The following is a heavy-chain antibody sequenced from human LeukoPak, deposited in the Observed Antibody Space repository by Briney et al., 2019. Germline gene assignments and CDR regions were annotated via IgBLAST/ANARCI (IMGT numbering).Heavy chain of an antibody. Sequence: GGSLRLSCAASGFTFSSYAMSWVRQAPGKGLEWVAVISYDGRNKYYAESVKGRFTISRDNSKNTLYLQMNSLRAEDTAVYYCARARTENGMDVWGQGTTVTVSS. CDR1: GFTFSSYA. J-gene: IGHJ6*02. CDR2: ISYDGRNK. D-gene: IGHD1-1*01. CDR3: ARARTENGMDV. V-gene: IGHV3-30*04.